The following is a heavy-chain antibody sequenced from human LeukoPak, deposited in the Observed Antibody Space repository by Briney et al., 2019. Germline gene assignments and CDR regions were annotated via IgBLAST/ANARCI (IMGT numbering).Heavy chain of an antibody. CDR3: ARLDYGDYNDY. J-gene: IGHJ4*02. CDR1: GFTVSSNY. Sequence: GGSLRLSCAASGFTVSSNYMSWVRQAPGKGLEWVSDIYSGGSTYYADSVKGRFTISRDNSKNTLYLQMNSLRAEDTAVYYCARLDYGDYNDYWGQGTLVTVSS. CDR2: IYSGGST. V-gene: IGHV3-66*02. D-gene: IGHD4-17*01.